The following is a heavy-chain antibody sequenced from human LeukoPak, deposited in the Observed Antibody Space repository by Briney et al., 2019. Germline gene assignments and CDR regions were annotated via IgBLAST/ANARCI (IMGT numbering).Heavy chain of an antibody. J-gene: IGHJ5*02. V-gene: IGHV4-59*08. CDR3: ARAVVAATSRWFDP. CDR2: IYCSGST. CDR1: GGSISSYY. Sequence: PSETLSLTCTVPGGSISSYYWSWIRQPPGKGLEWIWYIYCSGSTNYNPSLKSRVTISVDTSKNQFSLRLSSVTAADTAVYYCARAVVAATSRWFDPWGQGTLVTVSS. D-gene: IGHD2-15*01.